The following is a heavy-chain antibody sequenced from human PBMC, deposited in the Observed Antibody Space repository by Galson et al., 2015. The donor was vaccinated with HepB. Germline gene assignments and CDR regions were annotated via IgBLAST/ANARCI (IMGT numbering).Heavy chain of an antibody. CDR1: GYTFTSYD. J-gene: IGHJ6*02. D-gene: IGHD3-10*01. V-gene: IGHV1-8*01. CDR2: MNPNSGNT. Sequence: SVKVSCKASGYTFTSYDINWVRQATGQGLEWMGWMNPNSGNTGYAQKFQGRVTMTRNTSISAAYMELSSLRSEDTAVYYCASPSPALWFGEYGMDVWGQGTTVTVSS. CDR3: ASPSPALWFGEYGMDV.